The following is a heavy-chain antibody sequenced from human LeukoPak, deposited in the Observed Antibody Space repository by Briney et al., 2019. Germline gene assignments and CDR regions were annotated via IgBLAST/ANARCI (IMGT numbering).Heavy chain of an antibody. CDR2: INSDGSST. V-gene: IGHV3-74*01. J-gene: IGHJ4*02. CDR3: ARGSDELEGGY. CDR1: GFTFSSYW. D-gene: IGHD1-1*01. Sequence: GGSLRLSCAASGFTFSSYWMHWVRQAPGKGLVWVSRINSDGSSTIYADSVKGRFTISRDNAKNTLYLQMNSLRAEDTAVYYCARGSDELEGGYWGQGTLVTVSS.